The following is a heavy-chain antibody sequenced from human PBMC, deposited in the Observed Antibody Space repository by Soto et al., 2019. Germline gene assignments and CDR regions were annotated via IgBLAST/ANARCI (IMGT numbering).Heavy chain of an antibody. D-gene: IGHD2-2*01. J-gene: IGHJ6*02. Sequence: EVQLVESGGGLVKPGGSLRLSCAASGFTFSSYSMNWVRQAPGTGLEWVSSISSSSTYIYYADSVKGGFTISRDNAKNSLYLQMNSLRAEDTTVYYCARGTVGYCSSTSCSNYYYYGMDVWGQGTTVTVSS. CDR3: ARGTVGYCSSTSCSNYYYYGMDV. V-gene: IGHV3-21*01. CDR1: GFTFSSYS. CDR2: ISSSSTYI.